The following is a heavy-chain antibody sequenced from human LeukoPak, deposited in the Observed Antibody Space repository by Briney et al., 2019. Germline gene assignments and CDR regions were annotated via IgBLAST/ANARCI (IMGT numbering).Heavy chain of an antibody. J-gene: IGHJ6*02. CDR1: GFTFSSYW. V-gene: IGHV3-23*01. CDR2: ISGSGGST. Sequence: GGSLRLSCAASGFTFSSYWMSWVRQAPGKGLEWVSAISGSGGSTYYADSVKGRFTISRDNSKNTLYLQMNSLRAEDTAVYYCAKDDFWSGSVGMDVWGQGTTVTVSS. CDR3: AKDDFWSGSVGMDV. D-gene: IGHD3-3*01.